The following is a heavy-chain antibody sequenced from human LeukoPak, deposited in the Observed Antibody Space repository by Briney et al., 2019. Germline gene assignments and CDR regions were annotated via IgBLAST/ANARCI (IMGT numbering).Heavy chain of an antibody. J-gene: IGHJ4*02. CDR1: GCSRSTTEVA. Sequence: SGPTLVNPTQTLTLTFTFYGCSRSTTEVAVGWIRQPPGKALEWLALIYWNDDKRYSPSLKSRLTIAKDTSKNQVVLTMTNMDPVDTATYYCAHEIRWLQLTRRGQGTLVTVSS. CDR3: AHEIRWLQLTR. V-gene: IGHV2-5*01. D-gene: IGHD5-24*01. CDR2: IYWNDDK.